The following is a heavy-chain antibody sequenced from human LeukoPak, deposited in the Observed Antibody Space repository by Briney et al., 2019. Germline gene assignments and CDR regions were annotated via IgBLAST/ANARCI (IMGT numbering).Heavy chain of an antibody. CDR2: ISSSGSTI. J-gene: IGHJ4*02. Sequence: PGGSLRLSCAASGFTFSSYEMNWVRQAPGKGLEWVSYISSSGSTIYYADSVKGRFTISRDNAKNSLYLQMNSLRAEDTAVYYCARSLYSNYYFDYWGQETLVTVSS. V-gene: IGHV3-48*03. CDR3: ARSLYSNYYFDY. D-gene: IGHD4-11*01. CDR1: GFTFSSYE.